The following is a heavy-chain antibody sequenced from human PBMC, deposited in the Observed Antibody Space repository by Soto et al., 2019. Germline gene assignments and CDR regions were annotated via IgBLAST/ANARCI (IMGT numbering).Heavy chain of an antibody. CDR2: IYTSGST. CDR1: GGSISSYY. J-gene: IGHJ6*02. V-gene: IGHV4-4*07. CDR3: ARDESTFFGVVTHGYYYYGMDV. Sequence: XGTLSLSCTVSGGSISSYYLSWIRQPAGKGLEWIGRIYTSGSTNYNPSLKSRVTMSVDTSKNQLSLKLSSVTAADTDVYYCARDESTFFGVVTHGYYYYGMDVWGQGTTVTVPS. D-gene: IGHD3-3*01.